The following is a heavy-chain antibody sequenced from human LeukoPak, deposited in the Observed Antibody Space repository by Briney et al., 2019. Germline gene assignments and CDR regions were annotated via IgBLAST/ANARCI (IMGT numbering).Heavy chain of an antibody. CDR2: INPNSGGT. V-gene: IGHV1-2*02. CDR3: ARAAGDYRSFDP. D-gene: IGHD4-17*01. CDR1: GYTFTGYY. J-gene: IGHJ5*02. Sequence: GASVKVSCKASGYTFTGYYMHWVRQAPGQGLEWMGWINPNSGGTNYAQKFQGRVTMTRDTSIGTAYMELNRLRSDDTAVYYCARAAGDYRSFDPWGQGTLVTVSS.